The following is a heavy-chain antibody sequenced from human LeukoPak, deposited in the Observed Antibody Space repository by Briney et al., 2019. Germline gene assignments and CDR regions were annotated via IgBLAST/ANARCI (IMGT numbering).Heavy chain of an antibody. Sequence: SETLSLTCTVSGGSISSSSYYWGWIRQPPGKGLEWIGSMYYSGGTYYNPSLKSRVTISVDTSKNQFSLKLTSVPAADTAVYYCARASEYSSPYYYHHHMDVWGKGTTVTVSS. V-gene: IGHV4-39*07. J-gene: IGHJ6*03. CDR3: ARASEYSSPYYYHHHMDV. CDR2: MYYSGGT. D-gene: IGHD6-6*01. CDR1: GGSISSSSYY.